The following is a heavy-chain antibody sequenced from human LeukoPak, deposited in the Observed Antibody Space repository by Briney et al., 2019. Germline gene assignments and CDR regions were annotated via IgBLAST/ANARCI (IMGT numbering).Heavy chain of an antibody. D-gene: IGHD6-6*01. V-gene: IGHV1-18*01. CDR3: ARDEWPYSSSSVVDY. J-gene: IGHJ4*02. CDR1: GYTFTSYG. CDR2: ISAYNGNT. Sequence: GASVKVSCKASGYTFTSYGISWVRQAPGQGLEWMGWISAYNGNTNYAQKLQGRVTMTTDTSTGTAYMELRSLRSDDTAVYYCARDEWPYSSSSVVDYWGQGTLVTVSS.